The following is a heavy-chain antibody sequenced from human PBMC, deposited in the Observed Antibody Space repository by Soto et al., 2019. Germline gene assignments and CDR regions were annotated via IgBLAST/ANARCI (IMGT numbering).Heavy chain of an antibody. CDR1: GASVSHGY. CDR2: MYFGGSF. Sequence: SETLSLTCNVSGASVSHGYWSWIRQPPGKGLEWIGFMYFGGSFNYNPSLTSRATISVETSKNRFSMKLMSVTASDTAVYYCARSYYDSTGFAVDPWGQGTLVTVSS. D-gene: IGHD3-22*01. CDR3: ARSYYDSTGFAVDP. V-gene: IGHV4-59*02. J-gene: IGHJ5*02.